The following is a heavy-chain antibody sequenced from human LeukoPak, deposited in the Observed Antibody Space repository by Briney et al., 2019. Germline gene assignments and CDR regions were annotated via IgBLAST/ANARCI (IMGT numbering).Heavy chain of an antibody. J-gene: IGHJ3*02. Sequence: ASVKVSCKASGYTFTSYGISWVRQAPGQGLEWMGWISAYNGNTNYAQKLQGRVTMTTDTSTSTVYMELRSLRSDDTAVYYCARILWFGELSPFDIWGQGTMVTVSS. CDR1: GYTFTSYG. CDR2: ISAYNGNT. V-gene: IGHV1-18*01. CDR3: ARILWFGELSPFDI. D-gene: IGHD3-10*01.